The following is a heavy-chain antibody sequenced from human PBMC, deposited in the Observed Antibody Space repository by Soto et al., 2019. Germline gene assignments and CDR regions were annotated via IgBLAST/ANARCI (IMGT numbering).Heavy chain of an antibody. J-gene: IGHJ6*03. Sequence: SETLSLTCTVSGGSISSYYWSWIRQPPGKGLEWIGYIYYSGSTNYNPSLKSRVTISVDTSKNQFSLKLSSVTAADTAVYYCARTVAEFPYYYYYMDVSGKGTPVTVSS. CDR2: IYYSGST. CDR3: ARTVAEFPYYYYYMDV. V-gene: IGHV4-59*08. CDR1: GGSISSYY. D-gene: IGHD2-21*01.